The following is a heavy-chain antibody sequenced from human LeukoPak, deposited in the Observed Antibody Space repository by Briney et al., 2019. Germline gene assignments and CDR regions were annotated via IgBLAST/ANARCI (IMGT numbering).Heavy chain of an antibody. V-gene: IGHV3-21*01. CDR1: GFTFSSYG. J-gene: IGHJ4*02. Sequence: PGGSLRLSCAASGFTFSSYGMHWVRQAPGKGLEWVSSISSSSSYIYYADSVKGRFTISRDNAKNSLYLQMNSLRAEDTAVYYCARATWGYDSSGYYPFDYWGQGTLVTVSS. CDR2: ISSSSSYI. D-gene: IGHD3-22*01. CDR3: ARATWGYDSSGYYPFDY.